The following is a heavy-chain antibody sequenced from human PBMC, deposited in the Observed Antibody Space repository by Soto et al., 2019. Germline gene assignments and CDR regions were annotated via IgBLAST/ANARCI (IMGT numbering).Heavy chain of an antibody. CDR2: IYHSGNT. V-gene: IGHV4-30-2*01. CDR3: ARVPDV. Sequence: SETLSLTCAVSGGSISSGGYSWSWVRQPPGKGLEWIGYIYHSGNTYYSPSLKSRVTISEDRSKNELSLKLTSVTAADTAVYYCARVPDVWGQGTTVTVSS. J-gene: IGHJ6*02. CDR1: GGSISSGGYS.